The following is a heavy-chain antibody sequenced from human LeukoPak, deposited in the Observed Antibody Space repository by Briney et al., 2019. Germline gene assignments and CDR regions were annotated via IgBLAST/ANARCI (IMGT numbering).Heavy chain of an antibody. CDR1: EYTFTGYD. CDR2: MNPNSGNT. Sequence: ASVKVSCKASEYTFTGYDINWVRQATGQGLEWMGWMNPNSGNTGYAQKFQGRVTMTRNTSISTAYMELSSLRSEDTAVYYCARGGDRYCSGGSCHKYYYGMDVWGQGTTVTVSS. CDR3: ARGGDRYCSGGSCHKYYYGMDV. J-gene: IGHJ6*02. D-gene: IGHD2-15*01. V-gene: IGHV1-8*01.